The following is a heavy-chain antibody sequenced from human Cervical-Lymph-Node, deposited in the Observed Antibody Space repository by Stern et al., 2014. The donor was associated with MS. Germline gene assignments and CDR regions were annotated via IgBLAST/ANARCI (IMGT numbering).Heavy chain of an antibody. CDR2: IIPIFGTT. CDR3: ARPWGIVATTGTHYYYYGMDV. V-gene: IGHV1-69*06. J-gene: IGHJ6*02. D-gene: IGHD5-12*01. Sequence: VQLEESGAEVKKPGSSVKVSCKTSGDTFSNYAISWVRQAPGQGLEWMGGIIPIFGTTNCAHEFQGRVTLTANTSTTTAYMEVSSLRYGDTAVYFCARPWGIVATTGTHYYYYGMDVWGQGTTVTVAS. CDR1: GDTFSNYA.